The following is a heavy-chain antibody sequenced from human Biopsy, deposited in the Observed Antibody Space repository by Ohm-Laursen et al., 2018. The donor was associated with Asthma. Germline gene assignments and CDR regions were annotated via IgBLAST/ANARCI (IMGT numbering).Heavy chain of an antibody. Sequence: SVKVSCKASGYTFINYAIHWVRQAPGQRLEWMGWINAGNGNTKYSQKFQGRVTITRDTSASTAYMDLRSLRSEDTAVYYCAITYYDFLTVQVNYAFAIWGQGTVVTVSS. CDR2: INAGNGNT. D-gene: IGHD3-9*01. CDR1: GYTFINYA. CDR3: AITYYDFLTVQVNYAFAI. J-gene: IGHJ3*02. V-gene: IGHV1-3*01.